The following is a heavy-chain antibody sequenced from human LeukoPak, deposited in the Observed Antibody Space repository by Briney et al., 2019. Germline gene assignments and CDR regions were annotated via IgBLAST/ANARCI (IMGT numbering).Heavy chain of an antibody. J-gene: IGHJ4*02. CDR1: GNSFTTYW. CDR3: ARQGYTYGYDS. V-gene: IGHV5-51*01. D-gene: IGHD5-18*01. CDR2: IYPGDSDS. Sequence: PGESLKISCKGSGNSFTTYWITWVRQMPGRGLDWMGIIYPGDSDSRYSPSFQGQVTMSADKSISTAYLQWSSLKASDTAMYYCARQGYTYGYDSWGQGTLVTVSS.